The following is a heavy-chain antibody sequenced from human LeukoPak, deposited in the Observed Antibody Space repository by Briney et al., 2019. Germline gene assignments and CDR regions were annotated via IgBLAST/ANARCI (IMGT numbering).Heavy chain of an antibody. CDR3: ARDRSMSGWYIDL. CDR2: IWYDGSNK. Sequence: GGSLRLSCAASGFTFSSYGMHGVRQAPGKGLEWVAVIWYDGSNKYYPDSVQGRFTISRDNFKNPLYLQVNSLRAEETAVYYCARDRSMSGWYIDLWGRGTLVTVSS. D-gene: IGHD2/OR15-2a*01. CDR1: GFTFSSYG. V-gene: IGHV3-33*01. J-gene: IGHJ2*01.